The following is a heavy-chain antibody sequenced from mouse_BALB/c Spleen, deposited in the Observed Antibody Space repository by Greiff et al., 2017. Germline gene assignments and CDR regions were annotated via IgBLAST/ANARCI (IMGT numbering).Heavy chain of an antibody. CDR2: IYPGDGDT. CDR1: GYAFSSSW. Sequence: VQLQQSGPELVKPGASVKISCKASGYAFSSSWMNWVKQRPGQGLEWIGRIYPGDGDTNYNGKFKGKATLTADKSSSTAYMQLSSLTSVDSAVYFCARSGYYYGSPFYFDYWGQGTTLTVSS. CDR3: ARSGYYYGSPFYFDY. J-gene: IGHJ2*01. D-gene: IGHD1-1*01. V-gene: IGHV1-82*01.